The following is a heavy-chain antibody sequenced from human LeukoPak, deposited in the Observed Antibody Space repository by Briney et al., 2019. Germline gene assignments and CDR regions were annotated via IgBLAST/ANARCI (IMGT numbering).Heavy chain of an antibody. D-gene: IGHD3-3*01. CDR1: GGSIGSYF. Sequence: SETLSLTCTVSGGSIGSYFWTWIRQPAGKGLEWIGRIYSSGSTNYNPSLKSRLTMSIDTSKSQFSLKLSSVTAADTAVYYCARSPLLGSLEWLLGDYYYMDVWGKGTTVTVSS. CDR2: IYSSGST. J-gene: IGHJ6*03. CDR3: ARSPLLGSLEWLLGDYYYMDV. V-gene: IGHV4-4*07.